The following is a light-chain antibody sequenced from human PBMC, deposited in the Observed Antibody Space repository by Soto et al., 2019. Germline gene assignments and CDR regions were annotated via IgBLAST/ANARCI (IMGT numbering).Light chain of an antibody. V-gene: IGKV1-5*01. CDR2: DAS. CDR3: QQYNSNWLT. J-gene: IGKJ4*01. Sequence: DIQMTQSPSTLSASVGDRVTITCRASQSINFWLAWYQQKPGKAPRLLIYDASNLESVVPSRFSGSGSGTEFTLTIRSLQPDDFSTYYCQQYNSNWLTFGGGTKVEIK. CDR1: QSINFW.